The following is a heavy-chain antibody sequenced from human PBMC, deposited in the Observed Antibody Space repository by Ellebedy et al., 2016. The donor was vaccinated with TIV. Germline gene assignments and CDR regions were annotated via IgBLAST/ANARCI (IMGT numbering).Heavy chain of an antibody. CDR1: GSLFSDLN. V-gene: IGHV3-11*01. J-gene: IGHJ4*02. D-gene: IGHD1-1*01. CDR2: ISDSGHTI. CDR3: AASDNPKRFDF. Sequence: GGSLRLSCAASGSLFSDLNLSWIRQAPGKGLEWIAYISDSGHTIYYADSVKGRFTISRENAKRSVYLQMASLRADDTAVYHCAASDNPKRFDFWGQGTLVTVSS.